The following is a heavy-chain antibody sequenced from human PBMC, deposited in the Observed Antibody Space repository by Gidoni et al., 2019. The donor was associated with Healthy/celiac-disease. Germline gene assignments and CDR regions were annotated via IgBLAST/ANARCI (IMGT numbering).Heavy chain of an antibody. CDR1: GYTFTGYY. CDR2: INPNSGGT. V-gene: IGHV1-2*02. D-gene: IGHD1-26*01. J-gene: IGHJ4*02. Sequence: QPQASVKVSCQASGYTFTGYYMHWVRQAPGQGLEWMGWINPNSGGTNYAQKFQGRVTMTRDTSISTAYMELSRLRSDDTAVYYCARALEWELLRDYFDYWGQGTLVTVSS. CDR3: ARALEWELLRDYFDY.